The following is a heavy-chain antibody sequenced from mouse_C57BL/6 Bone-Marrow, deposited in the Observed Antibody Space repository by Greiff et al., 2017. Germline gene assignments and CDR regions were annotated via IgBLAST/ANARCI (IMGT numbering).Heavy chain of an antibody. V-gene: IGHV7-3*01. CDR3: ARSFYDYEGYFDY. CDR1: GFTFTDYY. D-gene: IGHD2-4*01. J-gene: IGHJ2*01. Sequence: DVKLQESGGGLVQPGGSLSLSCAASGFTFTDYYMSWVRQPPGKALEWLGFIRNKANGYTTEYSASVKGRFTISRDNSQSILYLQMNALRAEDSATYYCARSFYDYEGYFDYWGQGTTLTVSS. CDR2: IRNKANGYTT.